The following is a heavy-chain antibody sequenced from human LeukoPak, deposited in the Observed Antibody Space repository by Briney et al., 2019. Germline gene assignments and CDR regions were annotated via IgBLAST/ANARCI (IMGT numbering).Heavy chain of an antibody. V-gene: IGHV3-33*08. CDR1: GFTFRSHG. CDR3: ARTGDRKVDY. Sequence: PGGSLRLSCAASGFTFRSHGMHWVRQAPGKGLEWVAVIWYDGSNKYFADSVKGRFTISRDNSKNSLYLQMNSLRAEDTAVYYCARTGDRKVDYWGQGTLVTVSS. D-gene: IGHD7-27*01. CDR2: IWYDGSNK. J-gene: IGHJ4*02.